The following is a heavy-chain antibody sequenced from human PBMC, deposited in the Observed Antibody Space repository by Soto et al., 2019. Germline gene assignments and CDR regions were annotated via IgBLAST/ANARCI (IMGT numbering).Heavy chain of an antibody. V-gene: IGHV1-18*01. Sequence: ASVKVSCKASGYTFTSYGISWVRQAPGQRLEWMGKIIPILGITNYSQKFQGRVTITTDTSTSTAYMELSSLRSEDTAVYYCARDGIAAAGTSWFDPWGQGTLVTVSS. J-gene: IGHJ5*02. CDR3: ARDGIAAAGTSWFDP. CDR2: IIPILGIT. D-gene: IGHD6-13*01. CDR1: GYTFTSYG.